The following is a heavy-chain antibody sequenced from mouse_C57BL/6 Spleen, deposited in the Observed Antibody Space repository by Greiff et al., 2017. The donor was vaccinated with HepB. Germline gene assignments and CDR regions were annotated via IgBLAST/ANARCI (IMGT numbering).Heavy chain of an antibody. D-gene: IGHD1-1*01. CDR2: INPSNGGT. CDR3: ARSPNYYGSSRYAMDY. J-gene: IGHJ4*01. V-gene: IGHV1-53*01. CDR1: GYTFTSYW. Sequence: QVQLQQPGTELVKPGASVKLSCKASGYTFTSYWMHWVKQRPGQGLAWIGNINPSNGGTNYNEKFKSKATLTVDKSSSTAYMQLSSLTSEDSAVYYCARSPNYYGSSRYAMDYWGQGTSVTVSS.